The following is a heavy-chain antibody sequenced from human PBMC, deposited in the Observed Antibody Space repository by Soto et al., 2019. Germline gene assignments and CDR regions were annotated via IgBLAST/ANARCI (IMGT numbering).Heavy chain of an antibody. Sequence: ASVKVSCKASGYTFTSYDINWVRQATGQGLEWMGWMNPNSGNTGYAQKFQGRVTMTRNTSISTAYMELSSLRSEDTAVYYCATGYWSGGSCYDRDAFDIWGQGTMVTVSS. D-gene: IGHD2-15*01. CDR2: MNPNSGNT. J-gene: IGHJ3*02. V-gene: IGHV1-8*01. CDR1: GYTFTSYD. CDR3: ATGYWSGGSCYDRDAFDI.